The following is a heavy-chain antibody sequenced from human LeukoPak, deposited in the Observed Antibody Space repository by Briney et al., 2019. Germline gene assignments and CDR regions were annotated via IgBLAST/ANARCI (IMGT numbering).Heavy chain of an antibody. V-gene: IGHV1-2*02. CDR2: IYSNRGCT. Sequence: ASVTDSFKSTVYTYTSYDINWVRQAPGQGRDWMGLIYSNRGCTNYPQKFQGRVTMTRDTYISTAYMELIKLRADDTAVYYCARARRISMIPTWFDPWGQGTLVTVSS. CDR3: ARARRISMIPTWFDP. J-gene: IGHJ5*02. CDR1: VYTYTSYD. D-gene: IGHD3-22*01.